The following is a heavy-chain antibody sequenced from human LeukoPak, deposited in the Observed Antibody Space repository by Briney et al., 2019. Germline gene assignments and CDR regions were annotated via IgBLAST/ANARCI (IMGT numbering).Heavy chain of an antibody. CDR3: SRSQFDY. CDR1: GFPFSSYW. V-gene: IGHV3-74*03. Sequence: GGSLRLSCEPSGFPFSSYWMLWVRQAPGKGLVWVSRISGDGTIKTYADFVRGRFTISRDNTKNILYLQMNSLKVEDTAIYFCSRSQFDYWGQGVLVTVSS. CDR2: ISGDGTIK. J-gene: IGHJ4*02.